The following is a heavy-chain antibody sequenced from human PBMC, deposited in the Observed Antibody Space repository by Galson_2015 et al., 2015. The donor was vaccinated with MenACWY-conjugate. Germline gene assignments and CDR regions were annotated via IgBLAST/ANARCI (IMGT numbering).Heavy chain of an antibody. J-gene: IGHJ5*02. CDR2: ISSSRSNK. CDR3: ARGSVYDSICSYSS. D-gene: IGHD3-22*01. Sequence: SLRLSCAASAFTFSSYGMNWVRQAPGKGLEWVSYISSSRSNKYYADSVKGRFTISRDNAKNTLYLQMNSLRAEDTAVYYCARGSVYDSICSYSSSGQGTLVAVSS. CDR1: AFTFSSYG. V-gene: IGHV3-48*04.